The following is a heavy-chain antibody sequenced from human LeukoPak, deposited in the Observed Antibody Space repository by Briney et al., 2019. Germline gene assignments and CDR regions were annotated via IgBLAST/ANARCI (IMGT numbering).Heavy chain of an antibody. Sequence: SETLSLTCTVSGGSISSGSYYWSWIRQPAGKGLEWIGRIYYSGSTNYNPSLKSRVTISVDTSKNQFSLKLISVTAADTAVYYCARDLHPNYYDSSGYNAFDIWGQGTMVTVSS. D-gene: IGHD3-22*01. CDR2: IYYSGST. CDR3: ARDLHPNYYDSSGYNAFDI. CDR1: GGSISSGSYY. V-gene: IGHV4-61*10. J-gene: IGHJ3*02.